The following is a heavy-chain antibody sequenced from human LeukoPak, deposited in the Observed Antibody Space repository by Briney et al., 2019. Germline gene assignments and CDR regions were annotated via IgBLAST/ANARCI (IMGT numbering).Heavy chain of an antibody. CDR3: VRDLEVEGVSPTL. CDR2: ISTRSTYI. CDR1: GFTFSDYF. J-gene: IGHJ4*02. D-gene: IGHD1-26*01. Sequence: NPGGSLRLSCAASGFTFSDYFMNWVRQAPGKGLEWVSSISTRSTYIYYADSVKGRFTISRDNAKNSLSLQVNSLRAEDTAVYYCVRDLEVEGVSPTLWGQGTLVTVSS. V-gene: IGHV3-21*01.